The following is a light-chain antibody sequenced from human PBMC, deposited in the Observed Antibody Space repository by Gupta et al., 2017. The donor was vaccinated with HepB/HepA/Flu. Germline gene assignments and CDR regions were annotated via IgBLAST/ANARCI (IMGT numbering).Light chain of an antibody. V-gene: IGKV3-11*01. CDR1: QSVRSY. J-gene: IGKJ4*01. CDR3: QLWSNWPPEGT. Sequence: EIVFTQSPDTLSLSPGERATLPCRASQSVRSYFALYQQKPGQAPRLVIYEASSRAPGIPARFSGSGSGTDFTLTISNIEHDDSALYFCQLWSNWPPEGTFGGGTRVEIK. CDR2: EAS.